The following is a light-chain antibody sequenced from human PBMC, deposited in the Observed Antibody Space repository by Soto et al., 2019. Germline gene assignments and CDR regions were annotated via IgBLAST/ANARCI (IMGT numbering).Light chain of an antibody. CDR2: EVT. Sequence: QSVLTQPPSASGSPGQSLTISCTGTSSDVGGHNYVSWYQRHPGKAPKLIIFEVTKRPSGVPDRFSGSKSGNTATLTVSGRQAEDEAEHHCSSFAGNNNLVFGTGTKVTVL. J-gene: IGLJ1*01. CDR3: SSFAGNNNLV. V-gene: IGLV2-8*01. CDR1: SSDVGGHNY.